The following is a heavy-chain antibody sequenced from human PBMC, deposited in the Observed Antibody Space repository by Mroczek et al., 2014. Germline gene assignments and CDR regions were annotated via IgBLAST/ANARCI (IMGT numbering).Heavy chain of an antibody. D-gene: IGHD2-8*01. CDR1: GGSISSYY. CDR3: ARVASMACTNGVCYGSSRIIKTTYYMDV. Sequence: QVQLQESGPGLVKPSETLSLTCTVSGGSISSYYWSWIRQPPGKGLEWIGYIYYSGSTNYNPSLKSRVTISVDTSKNQFSLKLSSVTAADTAVYYCARVASMACTNGVCYGSSRIIKTTYYMDVVGQRDHGHPSP. V-gene: IGHV4-59*01. CDR2: IYYSGST. J-gene: IGHJ6*03.